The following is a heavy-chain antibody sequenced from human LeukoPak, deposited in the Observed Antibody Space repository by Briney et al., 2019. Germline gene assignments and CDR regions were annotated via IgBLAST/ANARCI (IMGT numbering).Heavy chain of an antibody. CDR2: ISWSSGSL. V-gene: IGHV3-9*01. Sequence: PGRSLRLSCTASGFTFDDYAMHWVRQAPGKGLEWVSGISWSSGSLGYADSVKGRFIISRDNAKNCLYLQMNSLRAEDTALYYCARGPSGGIDYWGQGTLVTVSP. D-gene: IGHD3-10*01. J-gene: IGHJ4*02. CDR1: GFTFDDYA. CDR3: ARGPSGGIDY.